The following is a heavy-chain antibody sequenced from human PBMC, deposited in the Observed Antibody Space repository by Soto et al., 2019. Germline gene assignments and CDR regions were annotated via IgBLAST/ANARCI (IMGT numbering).Heavy chain of an antibody. CDR2: IWYDGSNK. V-gene: IGHV3-33*01. CDR1: GFTFSSYG. CDR3: ARASEMATTKSAFDI. J-gene: IGHJ3*02. D-gene: IGHD1-1*01. Sequence: PGGSLRLSCAASGFTFSSYGMHWVRQAPGKGLEWVAVIWYDGSNKYYADSVKGRFTISRDNSKNTLYMQMNRLRAEDTAVYYCARASEMATTKSAFDIWGQGKMVTVSS.